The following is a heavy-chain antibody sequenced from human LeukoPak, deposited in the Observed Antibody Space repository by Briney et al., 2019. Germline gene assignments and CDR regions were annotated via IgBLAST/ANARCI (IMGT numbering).Heavy chain of an antibody. J-gene: IGHJ3*02. Sequence: GESLKISCKGSGYSFSTYWIGWVRQMPGRGLEWMGMVYPGDSDIKYSPSFQGQVTISADRSISTAYLQWSSLKASDTAMYYCASQRDDYGDYGGNAFDIWGQGTMVTVSS. D-gene: IGHD4-17*01. CDR2: VYPGDSDI. CDR1: GYSFSTYW. V-gene: IGHV5-51*01. CDR3: ASQRDDYGDYGGNAFDI.